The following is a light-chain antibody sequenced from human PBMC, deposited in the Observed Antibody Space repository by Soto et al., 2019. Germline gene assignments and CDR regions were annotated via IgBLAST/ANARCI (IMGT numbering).Light chain of an antibody. CDR2: GNG. CDR3: QTYDSSLSGLFV. Sequence: QSVLTQPPSVSGAPGQRVTISCTGSSSNIGAGYDVHWYQQLPGTAPKLLIFGNGNRPSGVPDRFSGSKSDTSASLAITGLQAEDEADYYCQTYDSSLSGLFVFGPGTKVTV. CDR1: SSNIGAGYD. J-gene: IGLJ1*01. V-gene: IGLV1-40*01.